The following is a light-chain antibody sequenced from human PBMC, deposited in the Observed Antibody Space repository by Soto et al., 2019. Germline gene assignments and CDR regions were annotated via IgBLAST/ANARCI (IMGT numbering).Light chain of an antibody. V-gene: IGKV1-33*01. CDR2: DAS. CDR1: QDISNY. CDR3: QQYDNLPIT. J-gene: IGKJ5*01. Sequence: DIQMTQSPSSLSASVGDRVTITCQASQDISNYLNWYQQKPGKXPKLLIYDASNLETGVPSRFSGSGSGTDFTFTISSLQPEDIATYYCQQYDNLPITFGQGTRLEIK.